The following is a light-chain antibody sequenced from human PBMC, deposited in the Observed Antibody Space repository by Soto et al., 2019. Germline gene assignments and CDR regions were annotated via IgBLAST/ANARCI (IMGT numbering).Light chain of an antibody. CDR3: QHYNSYSEA. Sequence: DIQMTQSPSTLSGSVGDRVTITCRASQTISSWLAWYQQKPGKAPKLLIYKASTLKSGVPSRFSGSGSGTEFTPTNSSLQPDDFATYYCQHYNSYSEAFSQRTKVELK. CDR1: QTISSW. J-gene: IGKJ1*01. V-gene: IGKV1-5*03. CDR2: KAS.